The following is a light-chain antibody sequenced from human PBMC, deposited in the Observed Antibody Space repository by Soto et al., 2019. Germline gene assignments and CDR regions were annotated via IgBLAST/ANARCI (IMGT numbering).Light chain of an antibody. CDR2: EAS. J-gene: IGKJ5*01. CDR1: QSISSW. CDR3: QQVNTFPIT. V-gene: IGKV1-12*01. Sequence: DIQMTQSPSTLSASVGDRVTITCRASQSISSWLAWYQQKPGKAPKLLIYEASNLHSGVPSRFSGSGSGTDFTLTISSLQPEDFATYYCQQVNTFPITFGQGTRLEIK.